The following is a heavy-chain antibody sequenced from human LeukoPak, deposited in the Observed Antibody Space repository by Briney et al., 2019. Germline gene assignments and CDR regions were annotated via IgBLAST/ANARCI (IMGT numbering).Heavy chain of an antibody. CDR2: ISWNSGSI. V-gene: IGHV3-9*01. J-gene: IGHJ4*02. CDR1: GFTFDDYA. D-gene: IGHD3-3*01. CDR3: AKEIYDFWSGYFGY. Sequence: PGGSLRLSCAASGFTFDDYAMHWVRQAPGKGLEWVSGISWNSGSIGYADSVKGRFTISRDNAKNSLYLQMNSLRAEDTAVYYCAKEIYDFWSGYFGYWGQGTLVTVSS.